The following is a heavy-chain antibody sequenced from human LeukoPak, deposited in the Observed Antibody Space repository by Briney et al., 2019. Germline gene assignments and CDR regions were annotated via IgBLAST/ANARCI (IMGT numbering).Heavy chain of an antibody. Sequence: PGGSLRLSCAASGFTFSSYSMNWVRQAPGKGLEWVSSISSSSSYIYYADSVKGRFTISRDNAKNSLYLQMNSLRAEDTAVYYCARDGLGWEPFDYWGQGTLVTVSS. CDR1: GFTFSSYS. CDR2: ISSSSSYI. V-gene: IGHV3-21*01. J-gene: IGHJ4*02. CDR3: ARDGLGWEPFDY. D-gene: IGHD1-26*01.